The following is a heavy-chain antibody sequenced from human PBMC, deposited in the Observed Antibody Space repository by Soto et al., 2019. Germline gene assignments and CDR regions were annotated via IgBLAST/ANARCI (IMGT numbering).Heavy chain of an antibody. CDR3: ARGRFSTTLYAGFDR. D-gene: IGHD2-2*01. CDR1: GFTFTSYA. CDR2: ISYHGRDE. Sequence: GWSLRLSCAASGFTFTSYAMHLVRQAPGKGLEWVAAISYHGRDEYYADSVKGRFSISRDNSKNTMNLQMNSLRAEDTAVYYCARGRFSTTLYAGFDRWGQGTLVTVSS. V-gene: IGHV3-30*04. J-gene: IGHJ5*02.